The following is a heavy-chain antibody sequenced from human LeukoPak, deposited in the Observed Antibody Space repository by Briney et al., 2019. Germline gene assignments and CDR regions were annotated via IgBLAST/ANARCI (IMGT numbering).Heavy chain of an antibody. CDR3: ARHYDLWSGYNY. CDR1: GGPINSNYW. V-gene: IGHV4-4*02. Sequence: PSETLSLTCAVSGGPINSNYWWTWVRQSPGKGLEWIGEIYHTGSVNYNLSLESRVTISRDRSKNQFSLMLRSVTAADTAVYYCARHYDLWSGYNYWGQGLLVTVSS. CDR2: IYHTGSV. D-gene: IGHD3-3*01. J-gene: IGHJ4*02.